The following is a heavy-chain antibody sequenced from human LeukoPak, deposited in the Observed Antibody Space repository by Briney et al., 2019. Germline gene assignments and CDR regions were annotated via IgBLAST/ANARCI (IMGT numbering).Heavy chain of an antibody. J-gene: IGHJ4*02. Sequence: PGGSLRLSCAASGFTFSSYAMSWVRQAPGKGLEWVSAISGSGGSTYYADSEKGRFTISRDNSKNTLYLQMNSLRAEDTAVYYCAKKGIAAAGTPIDYWGQGTLVTVSS. V-gene: IGHV3-23*01. D-gene: IGHD6-13*01. CDR3: AKKGIAAAGTPIDY. CDR2: ISGSGGST. CDR1: GFTFSSYA.